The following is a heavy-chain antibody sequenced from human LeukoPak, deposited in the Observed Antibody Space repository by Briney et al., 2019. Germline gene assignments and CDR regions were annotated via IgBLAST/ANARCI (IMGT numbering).Heavy chain of an antibody. CDR2: ISNSGGST. Sequence: GGSLRLSCAASGFTFSSNAMTWVRQAPGNGLEWVSSISNSGGSTYYTDSVKGRFTISSDNSKNTLYLQMNSLRAEDTAIYYCAKSQGFFDYWGQGSLVTVSS. CDR3: AKSQGFFDY. V-gene: IGHV3-23*01. J-gene: IGHJ4*02. CDR1: GFTFSSNA.